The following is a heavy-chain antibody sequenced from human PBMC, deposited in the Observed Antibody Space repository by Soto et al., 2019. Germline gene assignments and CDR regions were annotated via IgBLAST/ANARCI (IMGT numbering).Heavy chain of an antibody. Sequence: QVQLVQSGAEVKKPGASVKVSCKASGYTFTSYGISWVRQAPGQGLEWMGWISAYNGNTNYAQKLQGRVTMTTDTATSTAYMEMRSLRSDDTSVYYCARDRGAIYDILTGCGMDVWGQAITVTVSS. CDR1: GYTFTSYG. D-gene: IGHD3-9*01. CDR2: ISAYNGNT. CDR3: ARDRGAIYDILTGCGMDV. V-gene: IGHV1-18*01. J-gene: IGHJ6*02.